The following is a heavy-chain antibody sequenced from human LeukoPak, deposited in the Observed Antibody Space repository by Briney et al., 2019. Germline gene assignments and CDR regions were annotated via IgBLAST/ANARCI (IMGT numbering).Heavy chain of an antibody. CDR1: GGSFGGYY. CDR2: INHSGST. J-gene: IGHJ4*02. D-gene: IGHD6-19*01. V-gene: IGHV4-34*01. Sequence: SETLSLTCAVYGGSFGGYYWSWIRQPPGKGLEWIGEINHSGSTNYNPSLKSRVTISVDTSKNQFSLKLSSVTAADTAVYYCARDSSGWYPPRYYFDYWGQGTLVTVSS. CDR3: ARDSSGWYPPRYYFDY.